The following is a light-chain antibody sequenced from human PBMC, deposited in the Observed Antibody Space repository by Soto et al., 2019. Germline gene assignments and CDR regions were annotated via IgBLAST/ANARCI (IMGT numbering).Light chain of an antibody. V-gene: IGLV8-61*01. CDR2: STN. J-gene: IGLJ2*01. CDR3: VLYMGGGISV. Sequence: QAVVTQEPSFSVSPGRTVTLTCGLSSGSVSISNYPSWYQQTPGQAPRTLIYSTNTRSSGVPDRFSGSILGNKAALTITGAQADDESDYYCVLYMGGGISVFGGGTKVTVL. CDR1: SGSVSISNY.